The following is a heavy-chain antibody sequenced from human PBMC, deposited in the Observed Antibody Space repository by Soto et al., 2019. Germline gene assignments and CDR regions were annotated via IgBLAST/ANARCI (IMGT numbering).Heavy chain of an antibody. V-gene: IGHV3-48*02. Sequence: EVQLVESGGGLVQPGGSLRLSCAASGFTFSSYSMNWVRQAPGKGLEWVSYISSSSSTIYYADSVKGRFTISRDNAKNSLYLHMNSLRDEDTAIYYCASELGYSSSFAFWGQGTLVTVSS. D-gene: IGHD6-13*01. CDR1: GFTFSSYS. J-gene: IGHJ4*02. CDR2: ISSSSSTI. CDR3: ASELGYSSSFAF.